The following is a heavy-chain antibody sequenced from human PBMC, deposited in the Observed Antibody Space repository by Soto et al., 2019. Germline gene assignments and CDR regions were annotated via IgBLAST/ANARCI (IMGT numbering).Heavy chain of an antibody. V-gene: IGHV4-34*01. J-gene: IGHJ6*02. D-gene: IGHD2-21*01. CDR3: ARGSPNPYLAIYYYGMDV. CDR1: GGSFSGYY. CDR2: INHSGST. Sequence: PSETLSLTCAVHGGSFSGYYWSWIRQPPGKGLEWIGEINHSGSTNYNPSLKSRVTISVDTSKNQFSLKLSSVTAADTAVYYCARGSPNPYLAIYYYGMDVWGQGTTVTVSS.